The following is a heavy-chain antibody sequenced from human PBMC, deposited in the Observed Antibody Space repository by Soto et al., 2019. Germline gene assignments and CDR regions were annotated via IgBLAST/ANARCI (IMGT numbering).Heavy chain of an antibody. CDR1: GGTFSSYT. CDR2: SIPSFGTA. J-gene: IGHJ2*01. Sequence: QVQLVQSGAEVKKPGSSVTVSCKASGGTFSSYTISWVRQAPGQGLEWMGGSIPSFGTANHAQKLQGRVTITADKSTSTADMELSSVGSAVTSVYNWARGNHRWLQWWYFDLWGRGTLVTVSS. CDR3: ARGNHRWLQWWYFDL. D-gene: IGHD5-12*01. V-gene: IGHV1-69*14.